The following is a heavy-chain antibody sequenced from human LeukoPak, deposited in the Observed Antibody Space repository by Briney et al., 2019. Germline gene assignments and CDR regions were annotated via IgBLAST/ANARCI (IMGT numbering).Heavy chain of an antibody. D-gene: IGHD5-12*01. CDR2: IYYSGST. V-gene: IGHV4-39*07. J-gene: IGHJ4*02. CDR1: GGSISSSSYY. CDR3: ARGRVSYDSQGLTYYFDY. Sequence: SETLSLTCTVSGGSISSSSYYWGWIRQPPGKGLEWIGSIYYSGSTNYNPSLKSRVTISVDTSKNQFSLKLSSVTAADTAVYYCARGRVSYDSQGLTYYFDYWGQGTLVTVSS.